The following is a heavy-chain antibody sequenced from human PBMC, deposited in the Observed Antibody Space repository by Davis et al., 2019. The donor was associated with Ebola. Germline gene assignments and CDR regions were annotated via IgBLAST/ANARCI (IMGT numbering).Heavy chain of an antibody. CDR2: ISGDGGST. J-gene: IGHJ6*02. D-gene: IGHD1-26*01. CDR3: AKTHQWGLGYYYYGMDV. Sequence: PGGSLRLSCTASGFTFDDYAMHWVRQAPGKGLEWVSLISGDGGSTYYADSVKGRFTISRDNSKNSLYLQMNSLRTEDTALYHCAKTHQWGLGYYYYGMDVWGQGTTVTVSS. CDR1: GFTFDDYA. V-gene: IGHV3-43*02.